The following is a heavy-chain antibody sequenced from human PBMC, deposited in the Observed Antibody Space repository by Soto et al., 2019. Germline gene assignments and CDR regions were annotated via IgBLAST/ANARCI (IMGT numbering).Heavy chain of an antibody. D-gene: IGHD6-6*01. Sequence: QVQLQESGPGLVKPSETLSLTCTVSGGSISSYYWSWIRQPPGKGLEWIGYIYYSGSTNYNPSLKSRVTISVDTSKNQFSLKLSSVTAADMAVYYCARASIAARPYFDYWGQGTLVTVSS. J-gene: IGHJ4*02. CDR3: ARASIAARPYFDY. CDR1: GGSISSYY. V-gene: IGHV4-59*01. CDR2: IYYSGST.